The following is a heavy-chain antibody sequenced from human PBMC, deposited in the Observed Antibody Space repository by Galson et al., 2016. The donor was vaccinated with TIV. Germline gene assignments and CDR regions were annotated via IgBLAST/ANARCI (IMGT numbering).Heavy chain of an antibody. V-gene: IGHV3-23*01. Sequence: LRLSCAASGFTFSSHAMTWVRQAPGKGLEWVSAISGSGATTHYADSVKGRFTISRDNSKNTLYVQMDSLRAEDTALYYCAKVPSSGFYYYYGMDVWGQGTTVTVSS. CDR3: AKVPSSGFYYYYGMDV. D-gene: IGHD3-22*01. J-gene: IGHJ6*02. CDR1: GFTFSSHA. CDR2: ISGSGATT.